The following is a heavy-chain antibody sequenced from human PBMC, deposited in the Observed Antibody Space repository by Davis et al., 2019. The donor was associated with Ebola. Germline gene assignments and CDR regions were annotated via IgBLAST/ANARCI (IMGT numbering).Heavy chain of an antibody. V-gene: IGHV3-33*01. D-gene: IGHD5-18*01. Sequence: PGGSLRLSCAASGFTFSSYGMHWVRQAPGKGLEWVAVIWYDGSNKYYADSVKGRFTISRDNAKNSLYLQMNSLRAEDTAVYYCARDLRGYSYGYRGYYYYGMDVWGQGTTVTVSS. CDR3: ARDLRGYSYGYRGYYYYGMDV. CDR2: IWYDGSNK. J-gene: IGHJ6*02. CDR1: GFTFSSYG.